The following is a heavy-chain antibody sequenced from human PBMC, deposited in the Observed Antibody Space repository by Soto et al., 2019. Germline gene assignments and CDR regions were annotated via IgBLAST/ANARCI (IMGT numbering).Heavy chain of an antibody. Sequence: QITLKESGPTLVKPTQTLTLTCTFSGFSLSTNGVSVGWIRQPPGQALEWLAFIYWDDDERYSPSLKSRLTITKDTSKNQVVLTMTNMDPVDTATYYCVHRLVKLDMRDHWGQGTLVTVSS. V-gene: IGHV2-5*02. CDR2: IYWDDDE. CDR3: VHRLVKLDMRDH. CDR1: GFSLSTNGVS. J-gene: IGHJ4*02. D-gene: IGHD2-15*01.